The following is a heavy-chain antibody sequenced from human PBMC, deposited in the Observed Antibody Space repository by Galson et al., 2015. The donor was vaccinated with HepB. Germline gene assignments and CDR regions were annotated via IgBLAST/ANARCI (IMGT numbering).Heavy chain of an antibody. D-gene: IGHD3-22*01. CDR2: ISSSSSYT. J-gene: IGHJ3*02. V-gene: IGHV3-11*06. Sequence: SLRLSCAAPGFTFSDYYMSWIRQAPGKGLEWVSYISSSSSYTNYADSVKGRFTISRDNAKNSLYLQMNSLRAEDTAVYYCAGGDYYDSSGYYYWSDRGLDAFDIWGQGTMVTVSS. CDR1: GFTFSDYY. CDR3: AGGDYYDSSGYYYWSDRGLDAFDI.